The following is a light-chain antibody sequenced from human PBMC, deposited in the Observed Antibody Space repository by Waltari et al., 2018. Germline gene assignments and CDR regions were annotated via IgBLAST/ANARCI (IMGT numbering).Light chain of an antibody. CDR3: QSYDSSLIASV. CDR2: GNN. J-gene: IGLJ2*01. V-gene: IGLV1-40*01. CDR1: SSNIGADSD. Sequence: QSGLTQPPSVSGAPGQSVTISCTGTSSNIGADSDXXWYQVLPGTAPKPLIFGNNHRPSGVPDRFSGSKSGTSASLAITGLQAEDKADYYCQSYDSSLIASVFGGGTKLTVL.